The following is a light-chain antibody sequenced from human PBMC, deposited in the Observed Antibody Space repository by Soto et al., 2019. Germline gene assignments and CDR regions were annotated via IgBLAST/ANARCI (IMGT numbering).Light chain of an antibody. CDR3: QQYNNWPQT. V-gene: IGKV3-15*01. J-gene: IGKJ1*01. Sequence: EIVMTQSPATLSVSPGERATLSCRASQTVTSNLAWYQQKPGQAPRLLIYDASTRATDIPARFTGSGSGTEFTLTISSLQSEDFAVYYCQQYNNWPQTFGQGTKVDI. CDR1: QTVTSN. CDR2: DAS.